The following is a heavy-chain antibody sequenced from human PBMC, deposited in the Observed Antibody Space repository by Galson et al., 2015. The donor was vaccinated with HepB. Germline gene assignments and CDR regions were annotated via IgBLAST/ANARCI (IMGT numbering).Heavy chain of an antibody. CDR1: GFTFSSHD. CDR3: ARGGIRGISYNWLDP. J-gene: IGHJ5*02. V-gene: IGHV3-13*01. CDR2: VAGPGDT. Sequence: SLRLSCATSGFTFSSHDMHWVRQVTGKGLEWVSSVAGPGDTHYADSVKGRFTVSRGIAKNSLYLQMDSLRDGDTAVYYCARGGIRGISYNWLDPWGPGTLVTVSS. D-gene: IGHD3-10*01.